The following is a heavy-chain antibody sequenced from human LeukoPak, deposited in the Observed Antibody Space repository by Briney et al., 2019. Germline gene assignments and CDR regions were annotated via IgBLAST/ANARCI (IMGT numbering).Heavy chain of an antibody. CDR3: ATPPPTYYDILTGSIFDY. CDR2: ISGSGGST. D-gene: IGHD3-9*01. J-gene: IGHJ4*02. Sequence: GGSLRLSCAASGFTFSSYAMSWVRQAPGKGLEWVSAISGSGGSTYYADSVKGRFTISRDNSKNTLYLQMNSLSAEDTAVYYCATPPPTYYDILTGSIFDYWGQGTLVTVSS. V-gene: IGHV3-23*01. CDR1: GFTFSSYA.